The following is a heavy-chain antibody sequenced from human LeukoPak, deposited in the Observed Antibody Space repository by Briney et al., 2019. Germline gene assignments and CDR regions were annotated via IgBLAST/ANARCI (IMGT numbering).Heavy chain of an antibody. D-gene: IGHD2-15*01. CDR1: GFTFSSYS. V-gene: IGHV3-48*04. J-gene: IGHJ5*02. CDR2: ISSSSSTI. CDR3: ARAAVVVVVAAPFDP. Sequence: GGSLRLSCAASGFTFSSYSMNWVRQAPGKGLEWVSYISSSSSTIYYADSVKGRFTISRDNAKNSLYLQMNSLRAEDTAVYYCARAAVVVVVAAPFDPWGQGTLVTVSS.